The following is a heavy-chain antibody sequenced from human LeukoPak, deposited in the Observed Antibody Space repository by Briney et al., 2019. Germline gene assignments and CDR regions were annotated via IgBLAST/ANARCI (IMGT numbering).Heavy chain of an antibody. J-gene: IGHJ4*02. Sequence: SGTLSLTCAVSDGSISSSNWWSWVRQPPGKGLEWIGEIYHSGSTNYNPSLKSRVTISVDTSKNQFSLKLSSVTAADTAVYYCARGVVIAPQTFDYWGQGTLVTVSS. V-gene: IGHV4-4*02. CDR3: ARGVVIAPQTFDY. CDR2: IYHSGST. CDR1: DGSISSSNW. D-gene: IGHD2-21*01.